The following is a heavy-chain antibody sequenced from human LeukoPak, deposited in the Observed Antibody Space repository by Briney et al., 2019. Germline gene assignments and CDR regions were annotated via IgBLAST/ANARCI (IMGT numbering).Heavy chain of an antibody. CDR2: IYYSGST. Sequence: SQTLSLTCTVSGGSISSGDYYWSWLRQPPGKGLEWIGYIYYSGSTYYNPSLKSRVTISVDTSKNQFSLKLSSVTAADTAVYYCARESNGMATIDYWGQGTLVTVSS. J-gene: IGHJ4*02. D-gene: IGHD5-24*01. V-gene: IGHV4-30-4*01. CDR1: GGSISSGDYY. CDR3: ARESNGMATIDY.